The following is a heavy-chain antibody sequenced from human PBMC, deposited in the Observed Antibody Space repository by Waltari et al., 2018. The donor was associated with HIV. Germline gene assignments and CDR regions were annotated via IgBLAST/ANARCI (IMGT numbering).Heavy chain of an antibody. Sequence: EVQLEESGGNLVQSGGSLRLSCAASGFTFSNHWMHWVRQAPGKGLVWVSRIKTDGGRTDYADFVQGRFTMSRDNAENTLYLQMNNLRGEDTAMYYCVRDSDVIVGDDFDHWGQGTLVTVSS. CDR2: IKTDGGRT. J-gene: IGHJ4*02. CDR3: VRDSDVIVGDDFDH. V-gene: IGHV3-74*01. D-gene: IGHD1-26*01. CDR1: GFTFSNHW.